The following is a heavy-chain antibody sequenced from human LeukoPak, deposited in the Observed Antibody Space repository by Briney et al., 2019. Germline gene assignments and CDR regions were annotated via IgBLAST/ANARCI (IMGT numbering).Heavy chain of an antibody. CDR3: ARVRGYSYGDLFVEDAFDI. J-gene: IGHJ3*02. D-gene: IGHD5-18*01. V-gene: IGHV4-59*01. CDR1: GGSISSYY. Sequence: PSETLSLTCTVSGGSISSYYRSWIRQPPGKGLEWIGYIYYSGSTNYNPSLKSRVTISLNTSKNQFSLKLSSVTAADTAVYYCARVRGYSYGDLFVEDAFDIWGQGTMVTVSS. CDR2: IYYSGST.